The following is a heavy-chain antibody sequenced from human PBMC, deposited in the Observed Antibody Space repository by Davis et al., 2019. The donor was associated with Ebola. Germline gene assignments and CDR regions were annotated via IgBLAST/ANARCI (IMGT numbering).Heavy chain of an antibody. D-gene: IGHD6-13*01. J-gene: IGHJ4*02. CDR3: ARDHRIVAHGTPFDY. Sequence: ASVKVSCKASGYTFTNYGISWVRQAPGQGLEWMGWNSAYNGNTNYAQKLQGRVTMTTDTSTRTAYMELRSLRSDDTAVYYCARDHRIVAHGTPFDYWGQGTLVTVSS. CDR1: GYTFTNYG. CDR2: NSAYNGNT. V-gene: IGHV1-18*01.